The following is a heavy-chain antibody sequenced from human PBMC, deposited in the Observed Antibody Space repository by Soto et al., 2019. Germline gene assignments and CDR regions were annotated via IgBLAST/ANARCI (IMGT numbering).Heavy chain of an antibody. CDR1: GVTFSSYA. Sequence: EVQLLESGGGLVQPGGSLRLSCAASGVTFSSYAMSWVRQAPGKGLEWVSAISGSGGSTYYADSVKGRFTISRDNSKNTLYLLMNSLRAEDTAVYYCASHVDIVATPYYYYYGMDVWGQGTTVTVSS. CDR2: ISGSGGST. D-gene: IGHD5-12*01. V-gene: IGHV3-23*01. J-gene: IGHJ6*02. CDR3: ASHVDIVATPYYYYYGMDV.